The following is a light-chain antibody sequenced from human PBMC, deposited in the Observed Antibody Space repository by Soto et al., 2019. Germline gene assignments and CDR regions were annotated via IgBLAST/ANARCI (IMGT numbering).Light chain of an antibody. CDR2: GAS. J-gene: IGKJ1*01. Sequence: DIVLTQSPGTLSLSPGERATLSCRASQSISSSYLAWYQQKPGQAPRLLIYGASSRATGIPDRFSGSGSGTDFTLTISRLEPEDFAVYYCQHYGSSPTFGQGTKV. CDR3: QHYGSSPT. CDR1: QSISSSY. V-gene: IGKV3-20*01.